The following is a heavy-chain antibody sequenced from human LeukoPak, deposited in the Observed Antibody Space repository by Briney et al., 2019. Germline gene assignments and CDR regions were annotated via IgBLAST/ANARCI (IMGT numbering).Heavy chain of an antibody. Sequence: SETLSLTCAVSGGSISSAGYPWTWIRQPPGKGLEWIGYIFHSGVTYYNPSLKSRVTISVDTSKNQFSLKLTSVTAADTAVYYCARNQLGSGWHSSAYWGQGTLVTVSS. CDR2: IFHSGVT. V-gene: IGHV4-30-2*02. D-gene: IGHD6-19*01. J-gene: IGHJ4*02. CDR3: ARNQLGSGWHSSAY. CDR1: GGSISSAGYP.